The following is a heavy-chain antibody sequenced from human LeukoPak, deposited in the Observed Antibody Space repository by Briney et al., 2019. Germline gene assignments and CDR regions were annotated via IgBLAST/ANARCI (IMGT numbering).Heavy chain of an antibody. V-gene: IGHV4-38-2*01. CDR2: IYHSGST. J-gene: IGHJ4*02. D-gene: IGHD3-3*01. CDR3: ARSITIFGVVIMLGY. CDR1: GYSISSGYY. Sequence: PSETLSLTCAVSGYSISSGYYWGWIRQPPGKGLEWIGSIYHSGSTYYNPSLKSRVTISVDTSKNQFSLKLSSVTAADTAVYYCARSITIFGVVIMLGYWGQGTLVTVSS.